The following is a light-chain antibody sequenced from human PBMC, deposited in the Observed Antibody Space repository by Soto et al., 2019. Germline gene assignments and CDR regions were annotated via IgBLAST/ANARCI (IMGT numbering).Light chain of an antibody. V-gene: IGKV3-20*01. Sequence: EIVLTQSPGTLPLSPGERATLSCRASQSVTSSYLAWYQQKPGQAPRLLFYGASSRATGIPDRFSGSGSGTDFILTISRLEPEDVAVYYCQQYGSSRYTFGGGTKVEIK. J-gene: IGKJ4*01. CDR2: GAS. CDR1: QSVTSSY. CDR3: QQYGSSRYT.